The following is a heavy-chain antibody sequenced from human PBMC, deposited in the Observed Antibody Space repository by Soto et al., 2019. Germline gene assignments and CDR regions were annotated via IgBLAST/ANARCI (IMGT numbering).Heavy chain of an antibody. V-gene: IGHV3-23*01. CDR1: GFTFSTYS. J-gene: IGHJ4*02. CDR3: AKTGGNVLLWFGEEDY. D-gene: IGHD3-10*01. Sequence: DVQLLESGGGLVQPGESLRLSCAASGFTFSTYSLTWVRQAPGKGLEWVSAISADGGSTYYVDSAKGRFTISRDNFKNTLSLQMNSLRAEDTAVYYCAKTGGNVLLWFGEEDYWGQGILVTVSS. CDR2: ISADGGST.